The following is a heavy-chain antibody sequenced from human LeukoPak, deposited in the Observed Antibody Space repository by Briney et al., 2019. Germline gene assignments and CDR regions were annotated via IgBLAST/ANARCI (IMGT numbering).Heavy chain of an antibody. Sequence: GGSLRLSCAASGFTFSSYGMHWVRQAPGKGLEGGAVISYDGSNKYYADSVKGRFTISRDNSKNTLYLQMNSLRAEDTAVYYCAKDMRVLAGALNAFDIGGQGTMVTVSS. CDR3: AKDMRVLAGALNAFDI. J-gene: IGHJ3*02. V-gene: IGHV3-30*18. CDR1: GFTFSSYG. D-gene: IGHD2-8*02. CDR2: ISYDGSNK.